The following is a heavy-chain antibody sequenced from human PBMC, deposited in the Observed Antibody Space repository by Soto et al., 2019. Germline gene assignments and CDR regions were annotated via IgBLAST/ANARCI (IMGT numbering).Heavy chain of an antibody. D-gene: IGHD3-16*01. CDR1: DWSFSVYD. J-gene: IGHJ4*02. V-gene: IGHV4-34*01. Sequence: PSETLSLSCAVYDWSFSVYDWSWLRQPPGKGLEWIGEINHSGSTNHNPSLKSRVTISVDTSKNQFSLKLSSVTAADTAVYYCAKGRGEEKFDYWGQGTLVTVSS. CDR2: INHSGST. CDR3: AKGRGEEKFDY.